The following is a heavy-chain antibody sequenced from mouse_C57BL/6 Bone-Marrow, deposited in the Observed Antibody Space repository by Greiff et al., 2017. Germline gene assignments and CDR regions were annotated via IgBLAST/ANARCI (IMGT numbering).Heavy chain of an antibody. V-gene: IGHV1-62-2*01. CDR3: ARHEEGTTVVAHWYFDV. J-gene: IGHJ1*03. CDR2: FYPGSGSI. CDR1: GYTFTEYT. D-gene: IGHD1-1*01. Sequence: VQLVESGAELVKPGASVKLSCKASGYTFTEYTIHWVKQRSGQGLEWIGWFYPGSGSIKYNEKFKDKATLTANKSSSTVYMELSRLTSEDSAVYFCARHEEGTTVVAHWYFDVWGTGTTVTVSS.